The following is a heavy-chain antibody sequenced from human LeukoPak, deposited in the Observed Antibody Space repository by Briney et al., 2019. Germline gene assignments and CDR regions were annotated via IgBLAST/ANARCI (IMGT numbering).Heavy chain of an antibody. CDR2: IYSSGNT. D-gene: IGHD3-10*01. V-gene: IGHV4-4*07. CDR1: GGSISSYY. CDR3: TRDMGSYYGH. Sequence: SETLSLTCTVSGGSISSYYWTWIRQPAGKGLEWIGRIYSSGNTNYNPSLKSRVSMSVDTSKNRFSLKLSSVTAADTAVYYCTRDMGSYYGHWGQGTLVTVSS. J-gene: IGHJ4*02.